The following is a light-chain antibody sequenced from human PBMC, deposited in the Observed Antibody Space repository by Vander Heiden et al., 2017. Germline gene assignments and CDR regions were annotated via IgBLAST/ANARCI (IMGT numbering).Light chain of an antibody. V-gene: IGKV4-1*01. CDR3: QQYNNNPPT. Sequence: DFVMTQSPDSLVVSLGARATTNRKSSRSGIYSSKNEDWLAWYQQRPGQPPRLLICWASTRETGVPDRFSGSESGTDFTLTISSLQAEDVATYYCQQYNNNPPTFGGGTTLEIK. J-gene: IGKJ4*01. CDR1: RSGIYSSKNEDW. CDR2: WAS.